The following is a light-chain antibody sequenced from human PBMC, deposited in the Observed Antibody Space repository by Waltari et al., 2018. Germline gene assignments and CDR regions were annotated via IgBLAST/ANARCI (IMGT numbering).Light chain of an antibody. CDR3: QHYGTSPWT. Sequence: EIVLTQSPGTLSMSPGERATLSCRASQSVSSSYLGWYQQKPGQAPRLLIYGTSSRANGIPDRFSGSWSGTDFSLTISRLEPEDAAVYYCQHYGTSPWTFGQGTKVEVK. CDR2: GTS. J-gene: IGKJ1*01. CDR1: QSVSSSY. V-gene: IGKV3-20*01.